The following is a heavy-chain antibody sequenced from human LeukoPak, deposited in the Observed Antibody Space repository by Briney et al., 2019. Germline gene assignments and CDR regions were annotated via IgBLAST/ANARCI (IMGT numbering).Heavy chain of an antibody. J-gene: IGHJ4*02. V-gene: IGHV4-34*01. Sequence: PSETLSLTCAVYGGSFSGYYWSWIRQPPGKGLEWIGEINHSGSTNYNPSLKSRVTISVDPSKNQFSLKLSSVTAADTAVYYCARDRGDSSGYPYFDYWGQGTLVTVSS. D-gene: IGHD3-22*01. CDR2: INHSGST. CDR3: ARDRGDSSGYPYFDY. CDR1: GGSFSGYY.